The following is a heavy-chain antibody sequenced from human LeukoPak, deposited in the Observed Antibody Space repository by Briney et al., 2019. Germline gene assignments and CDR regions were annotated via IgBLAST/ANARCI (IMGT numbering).Heavy chain of an antibody. CDR1: GFTFDDYA. CDR3: AKDGRDPNYYYYMDV. D-gene: IGHD3-10*01. V-gene: IGHV3-9*01. Sequence: PGGSLRLSCAASGFTFDDYAMHWVRQAPGKGLEWVSGISWDSNSRGYADSVKGRFTISRDNAKNSLYLQMNSLRAEDTALYYCAKDGRDPNYYYYMDVWGKGTTVTVSS. J-gene: IGHJ6*03. CDR2: ISWDSNSR.